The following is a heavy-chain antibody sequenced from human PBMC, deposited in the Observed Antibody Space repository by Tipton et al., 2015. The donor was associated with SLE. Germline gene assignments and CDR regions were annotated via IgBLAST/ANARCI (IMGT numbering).Heavy chain of an antibody. D-gene: IGHD3-3*01. J-gene: IGHJ6*03. CDR1: GFTFSSYA. Sequence: GSLRLSCAASGFTFSSYAMSWVRQAPGKGLEWVSAISGSGGSTYYADSVKGRFTISRDNSKNTLYLQMNSLRAEDTAVYYCAKDGPFTIFGVVITQYYMAVWGKGTPVPIPS. CDR3: AKDGPFTIFGVVITQYYMAV. CDR2: ISGSGGST. V-gene: IGHV3-23*01.